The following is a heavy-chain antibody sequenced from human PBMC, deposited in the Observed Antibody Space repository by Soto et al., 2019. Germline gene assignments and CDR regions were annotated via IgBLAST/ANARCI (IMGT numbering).Heavy chain of an antibody. Sequence: GGSLRLSCAAPGFTFSSTAMSWVRQAPGKGLECVSVISGSGGNTYYADSVKGRFTISRDNSKNTLYLQMNSLRAEDTAVYYCAKEGTHFYYPGMDVWGQGTTVTVSS. CDR3: AKEGTHFYYPGMDV. J-gene: IGHJ6*02. D-gene: IGHD3-10*01. CDR1: GFTFSSTA. CDR2: ISGSGGNT. V-gene: IGHV3-23*01.